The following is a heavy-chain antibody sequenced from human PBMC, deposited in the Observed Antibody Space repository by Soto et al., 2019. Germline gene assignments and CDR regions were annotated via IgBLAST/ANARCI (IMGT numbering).Heavy chain of an antibody. CDR2: IYYSGST. V-gene: IGHV4-31*03. Sequence: NPSETLSLSCTVSGGSISSGGYYWSWIRQHPGKGLEWIGYIYYSGSTYYNPSLKSRVTISVDTSKNQFSLKLSSVTAADTAVYYCAREGYCSGGSCYTNYYYYGMDVWGQGTTVTVSS. D-gene: IGHD2-15*01. CDR3: AREGYCSGGSCYTNYYYYGMDV. CDR1: GGSISSGGYY. J-gene: IGHJ6*02.